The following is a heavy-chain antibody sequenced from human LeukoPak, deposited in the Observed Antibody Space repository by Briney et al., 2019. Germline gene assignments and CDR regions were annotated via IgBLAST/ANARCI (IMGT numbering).Heavy chain of an antibody. CDR2: IWYDGSNK. CDR1: GFTFSSYG. J-gene: IGHJ4*02. CDR3: ARDWSGSLDY. Sequence: PGRSLRLSCAASGFTFSSYGMHWVRQAPGKGLEWVAVIWYDGSNKYYADSVKGRFTISRDNSKNTLYLQMNSLRAEGTAVYYCARDWSGSLDYWGQGTLVTVSS. V-gene: IGHV3-33*01. D-gene: IGHD1-26*01.